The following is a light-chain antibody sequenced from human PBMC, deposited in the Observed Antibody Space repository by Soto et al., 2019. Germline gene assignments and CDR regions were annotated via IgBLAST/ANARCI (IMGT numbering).Light chain of an antibody. CDR3: QQRYNPPYT. CDR2: AAS. V-gene: IGKV1-39*01. Sequence: DIQMTQSPSSLSASVRDRVTITCRASQSIRSHLNWYQERPGQAPKLLIYAASSLQSGVPSRFSGTGSGTDFTLTISSLQPEDFATYYCQQRYNPPYTFGQGTKLEIK. J-gene: IGKJ2*01. CDR1: QSIRSH.